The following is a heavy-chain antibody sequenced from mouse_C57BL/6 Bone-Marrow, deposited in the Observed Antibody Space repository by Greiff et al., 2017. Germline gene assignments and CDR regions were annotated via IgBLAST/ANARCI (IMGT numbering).Heavy chain of an antibody. CDR3: ARLHWYFDV. CDR2: ISSGGSYT. CDR1: GFTFSSYG. V-gene: IGHV5-6*01. Sequence: VQLKQSGGDLVKPGGSLKLSCAASGFTFSSYGMSWVRQTPDKRLEWVATISSGGSYTYYPDSVKGRFTISRDNAKNTLYLQMSSLKSEDTAMYYCARLHWYFDVWGTGTTVTVSS. J-gene: IGHJ1*03.